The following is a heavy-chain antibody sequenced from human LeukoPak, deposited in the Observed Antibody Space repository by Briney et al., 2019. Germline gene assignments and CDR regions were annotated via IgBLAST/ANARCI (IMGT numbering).Heavy chain of an antibody. J-gene: IGHJ4*02. CDR1: GYTFTGYY. Sequence: ASVDVSCKASGYTFTGYYMHWVRQAPGQGLEWMGWINPNSGDTKYAQKFQGRVTMTRDTSISTAYMELSRLKSDDTAVYYCATQRGSYLWGTDFDYWGQGTLVTVSS. V-gene: IGHV1-2*02. CDR3: ATQRGSYLWGTDFDY. CDR2: INPNSGDT. D-gene: IGHD3-16*01.